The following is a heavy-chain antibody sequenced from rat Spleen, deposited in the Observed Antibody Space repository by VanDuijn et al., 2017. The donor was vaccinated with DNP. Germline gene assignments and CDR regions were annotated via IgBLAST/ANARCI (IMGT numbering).Heavy chain of an antibody. V-gene: IGHV5-46*01. CDR2: ISSIDDFP. Sequence: EVQLVESGGGLVQPGRSMKLSCAASGFTFSSFSMAWVRQSTKGLEWVATISSIDDFPSYRDSVKGRFTISRDNAKSTLYLQMNSLRSEDTATYYCAREGYYGLSPFDLWGLGVMVTVSS. J-gene: IGHJ2*01. CDR3: AREGYYGLSPFDL. CDR1: GFTFSSFS. D-gene: IGHD1-6*01.